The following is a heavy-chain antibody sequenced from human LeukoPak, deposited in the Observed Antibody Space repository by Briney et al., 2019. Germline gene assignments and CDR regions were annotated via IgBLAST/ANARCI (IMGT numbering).Heavy chain of an antibody. CDR3: ARDIYYDSSGYYGSVY. Sequence: SLRLSCAASGFTFDDYAMHWVRQAPGEGLEWVSDISWNSGSIGYADSVKGRFTISRDNAKNSLYLQMNSLRAEDTAVYYCARDIYYDSSGYYGSVYWGQGTLVTVSS. V-gene: IGHV3-9*01. CDR2: ISWNSGSI. J-gene: IGHJ4*02. CDR1: GFTFDDYA. D-gene: IGHD3-22*01.